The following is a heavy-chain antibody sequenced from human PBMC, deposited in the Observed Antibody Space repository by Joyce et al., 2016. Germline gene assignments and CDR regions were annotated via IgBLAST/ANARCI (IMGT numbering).Heavy chain of an antibody. CDR1: GGSFSGYY. V-gene: IGHV4-34*01. D-gene: IGHD7-27*01. CDR2: INHSGST. CDR3: ARGPRSNWGLVWFDP. Sequence: QVQLQQLGAGLLKPSETLSLTCAVYGGSFSGYYWSWIRQPPGKGLEWIGEINHSGSTNYNPSLKSRVTISVDTSKNQFSLKLSSVTAADTAVYYCARGPRSNWGLVWFDPWGQGTLVTVSS. J-gene: IGHJ5*02.